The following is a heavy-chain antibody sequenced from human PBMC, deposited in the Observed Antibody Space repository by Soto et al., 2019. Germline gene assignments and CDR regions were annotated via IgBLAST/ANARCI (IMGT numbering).Heavy chain of an antibody. J-gene: IGHJ4*02. CDR1: GFKFSTYA. Sequence: EVQLLESGGGLVQPGGSLRLSCVASGFKFSTYAMAWVRQAPGKGLEWVSSISGRGDGTYQPDFVKGRFTISRDNSRNTLDLQLNGLRAEDTALYYCAKAFYASGYTYERAFDYWGQGTLVTVSS. D-gene: IGHD3-22*01. CDR3: AKAFYASGYTYERAFDY. CDR2: ISGRGDGT. V-gene: IGHV3-23*01.